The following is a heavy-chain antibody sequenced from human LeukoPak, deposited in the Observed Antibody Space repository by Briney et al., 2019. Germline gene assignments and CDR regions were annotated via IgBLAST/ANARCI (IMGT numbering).Heavy chain of an antibody. V-gene: IGHV4-39*01. CDR3: ARHVIYSGVYSYWFDP. CDR2: IYYSGST. J-gene: IGHJ5*02. D-gene: IGHD5-12*01. CDR1: GGSISSSSYY. Sequence: PSETLSLTCTVSGGSISSSSYYWGWIRQPPGKGLEWIGSIYYSGSTYYNPSLKSRVTISVDTSKNQFSLKLSSVTAADTAVYYCARHVIYSGVYSYWFDPWGLGTLVTVSS.